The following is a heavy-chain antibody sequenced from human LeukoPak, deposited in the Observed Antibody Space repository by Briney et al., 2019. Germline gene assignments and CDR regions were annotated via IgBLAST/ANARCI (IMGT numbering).Heavy chain of an antibody. Sequence: GGSLRLSCAASGFTFSDYSMNWVRQAPGKGLEWVSSITSISSYMYYGDSVKGRFTISRDNAKNSLYLQMNSLRAEDTAVYYCTRGPIAAAASGGDNWGQGTLVTVSS. D-gene: IGHD6-13*01. CDR3: TRGPIAAAASGGDN. J-gene: IGHJ4*02. V-gene: IGHV3-21*04. CDR1: GFTFSDYS. CDR2: ITSISSYM.